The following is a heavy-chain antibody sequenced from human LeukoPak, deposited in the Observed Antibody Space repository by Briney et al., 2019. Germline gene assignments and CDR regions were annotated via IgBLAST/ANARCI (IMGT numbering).Heavy chain of an antibody. Sequence: GGSLRLSCAASGFNFANHAMSWVRQTPGRGLEWVSAISGGGDITYYADSVTGRFTISRDNSKDTLFLQMHSLRPGDTAVYYCVREDTPATANYWGQGTLVTISS. V-gene: IGHV3-23*01. CDR1: GFNFANHA. J-gene: IGHJ4*02. D-gene: IGHD2-21*02. CDR2: ISGGGDIT. CDR3: VREDTPATANY.